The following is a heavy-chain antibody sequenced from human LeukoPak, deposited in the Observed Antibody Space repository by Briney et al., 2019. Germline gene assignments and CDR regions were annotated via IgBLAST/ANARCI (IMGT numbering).Heavy chain of an antibody. CDR2: MNPNSGNT. J-gene: IGHJ3*02. CDR3: AMGATTGDAFDI. D-gene: IGHD1-26*01. V-gene: IGHV1-8*03. CDR1: GYTFTSYD. Sequence: ASVKVSCKASGYTFTSYDINWVRQATGQGLEWMGWMNPNSGNTGYAQKFQGRVTITRNTSISTAYVELSSLRSEDTAVYYCAMGATTGDAFDIWGQGTMVTVSS.